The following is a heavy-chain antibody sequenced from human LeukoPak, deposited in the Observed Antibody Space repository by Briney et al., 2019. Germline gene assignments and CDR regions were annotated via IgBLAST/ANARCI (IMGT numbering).Heavy chain of an antibody. Sequence: SSETLSLTCTVSGGSISSYYWSWTRQPPGKGLEWTGYIYYSGSTNYNPSLKSRVTISVDTSKNQFSLKLSSVTAADTAVYYCARLRDSGYDLELYYFDYWGQGTLVTVSS. V-gene: IGHV4-59*08. D-gene: IGHD5-12*01. CDR3: ARLRDSGYDLELYYFDY. CDR1: GGSISSYY. CDR2: IYYSGST. J-gene: IGHJ4*02.